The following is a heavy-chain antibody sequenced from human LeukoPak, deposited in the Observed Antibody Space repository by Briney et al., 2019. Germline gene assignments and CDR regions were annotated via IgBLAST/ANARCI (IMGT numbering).Heavy chain of an antibody. CDR2: IKQDGSEK. V-gene: IGHV3-7*01. CDR3: VGGMDV. CDR1: GFTFSSYW. J-gene: IGHJ6*02. Sequence: GGSLRLSCAASGFTFSSYWMTWVRQAPGKGLEWVANIKQDGSEKYYVNSVKGRFTISRDNAKNSLYLQMYSLRAEDTALYYCVGGMDVWGQGTTVTVSS.